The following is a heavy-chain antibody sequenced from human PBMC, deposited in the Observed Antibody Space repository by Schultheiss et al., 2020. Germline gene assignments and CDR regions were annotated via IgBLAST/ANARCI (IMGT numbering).Heavy chain of an antibody. D-gene: IGHD2-2*01. CDR3: ARGCSSTSCFDY. CDR2: INSDGSST. Sequence: GESLKISCAASGLTFSSQWMHWVRQAPGKGLVWVSRINSDGSSTSYADFVKGRFTISRDNAKNTLYLQINSLRPEDTAVYYCARGCSSTSCFDYWGQGTLVTVSS. V-gene: IGHV3-74*01. J-gene: IGHJ4*02. CDR1: GLTFSSQW.